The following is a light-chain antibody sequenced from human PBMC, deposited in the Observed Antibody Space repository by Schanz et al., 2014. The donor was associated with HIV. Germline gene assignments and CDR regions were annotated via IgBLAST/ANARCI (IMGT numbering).Light chain of an antibody. J-gene: IGLJ2*01. CDR2: DNY. CDR1: SSNIGNNY. CDR3: AAWDDSLSGPV. Sequence: QSVLTQPPSVSAAPGQKVTISCSGSSSNIGNNYVSWYQQFPGTAPKLLIYDNYQRPSGVPDRFSGSKSGTSASLAISGLQSEDEADYYCAAWDDSLSGPVFGGGTKLTVL. V-gene: IGLV1-51*01.